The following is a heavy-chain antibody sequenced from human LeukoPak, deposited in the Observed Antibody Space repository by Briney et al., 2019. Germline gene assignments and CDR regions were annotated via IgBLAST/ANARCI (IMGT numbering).Heavy chain of an antibody. D-gene: IGHD3-3*01. Sequence: PGRSLRLSCAASGFTFSSYAMHWVRQAPGKGLEWVSAISGSGGSTYYADSVKGRFTISRDNSKNTLYLQMNSLRAEDTAVYYCAKERLTIFGVVISGGFDYWGQGTLVTVSS. V-gene: IGHV3-23*01. CDR1: GFTFSSYA. CDR2: ISGSGGST. CDR3: AKERLTIFGVVISGGFDY. J-gene: IGHJ4*02.